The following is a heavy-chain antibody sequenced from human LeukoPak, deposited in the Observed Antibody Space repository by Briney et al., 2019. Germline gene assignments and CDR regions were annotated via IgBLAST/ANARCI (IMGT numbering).Heavy chain of an antibody. V-gene: IGHV3-53*04. CDR2: IYGGGST. Sequence: PGGSLRLSCAASGFTVSSNYMSWVRQAPGEGLERVSIIYGGGSTYYADSVMGRFTISRHNSKNTLYLQMNSLRPEDTAVYYCARDGVGGFDYWGQGTLVTVSS. D-gene: IGHD1-26*01. CDR3: ARDGVGGFDY. J-gene: IGHJ4*02. CDR1: GFTVSSNY.